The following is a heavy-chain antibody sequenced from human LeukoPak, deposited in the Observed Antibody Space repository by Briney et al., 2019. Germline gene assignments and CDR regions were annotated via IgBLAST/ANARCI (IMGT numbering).Heavy chain of an antibody. J-gene: IGHJ5*02. CDR1: GGSISSGGYY. Sequence: SETLSLTCTVSGGSISSGGYYWSWIRQHPGKGLEWIGYIYYSGSTYYNPSLKSRVTISVDTSKNQFSLKLSSVTAADTAVYYCAREAGGYDHVWGSYRLNWFDPWGQGTLVTVSS. CDR2: IYYSGST. D-gene: IGHD3-16*02. V-gene: IGHV4-31*03. CDR3: AREAGGYDHVWGSYRLNWFDP.